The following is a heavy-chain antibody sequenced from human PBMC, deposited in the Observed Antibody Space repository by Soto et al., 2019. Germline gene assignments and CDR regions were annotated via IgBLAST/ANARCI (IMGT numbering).Heavy chain of an antibody. CDR2: ISAYNGNT. J-gene: IGHJ4*02. V-gene: IGHV1-18*01. CDR3: ARVKGGYSGYDWFAMSDY. Sequence: GASVKVSCKASGYTFTSYGISWVRQAPGQGLEWMGWISAYNGNTNYAQKLQGRVTMTTDTSTSTAYMELRSLRSDDTAVYYCARVKGGYSGYDWFAMSDYWGQGTLVTVSS. CDR1: GYTFTSYG. D-gene: IGHD5-12*01.